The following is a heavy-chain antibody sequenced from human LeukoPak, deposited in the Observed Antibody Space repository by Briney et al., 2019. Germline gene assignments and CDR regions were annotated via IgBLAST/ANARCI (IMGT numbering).Heavy chain of an antibody. Sequence: TGGSLRLSCAASGFTISSYEINWVRQAPGKGLEWVSYISSSGSTIYYADSVKGRFTISRDNAKNSLYLQMNSLRAEDTAVYYCANTGYSRGRDYWGQGTLVTVSS. CDR2: ISSSGSTI. CDR1: GFTISSYE. CDR3: ANTGYSRGRDY. J-gene: IGHJ4*02. D-gene: IGHD6-19*01. V-gene: IGHV3-48*03.